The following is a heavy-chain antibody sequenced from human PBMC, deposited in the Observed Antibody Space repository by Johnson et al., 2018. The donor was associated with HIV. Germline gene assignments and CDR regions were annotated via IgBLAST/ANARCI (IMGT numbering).Heavy chain of an antibody. Sequence: QVQLVESGGVVVQPGGSLRLSCAASGFTFRTFPMHWVRQAPGKGLEWMAFISYNEDKKYYADSVKGRFTISRDNSKNTLYLQMNSLRAEDTAVFYCGMSGVEDAAFDIWGQGTMVTVSS. D-gene: IGHD7-27*01. CDR1: GFTFRTFP. J-gene: IGHJ3*02. CDR3: GMSGVEDAAFDI. CDR2: ISYNEDKK. V-gene: IGHV3-30*04.